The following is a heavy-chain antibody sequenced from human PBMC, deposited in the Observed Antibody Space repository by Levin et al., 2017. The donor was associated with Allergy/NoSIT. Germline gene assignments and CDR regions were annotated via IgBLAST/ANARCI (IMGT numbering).Heavy chain of an antibody. CDR1: GYTFTSYG. Sequence: ASVKVSCKASGYTFTSYGISWVRQAPGQGLEWMGWISAYNGNTNYAQKLQGRVTMTTDTSTSTAYMELRSLRSDDTAVYYCARVLHPSIYDYVWGSLRGAFDSWGQGTMVTVSS. D-gene: IGHD3-16*01. CDR3: ARVLHPSIYDYVWGSLRGAFDS. V-gene: IGHV1-18*01. J-gene: IGHJ3*02. CDR2: ISAYNGNT.